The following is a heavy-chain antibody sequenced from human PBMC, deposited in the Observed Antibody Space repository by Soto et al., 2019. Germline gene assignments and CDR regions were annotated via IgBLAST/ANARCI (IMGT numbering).Heavy chain of an antibody. Sequence: GGSLRLSCAASGFTFSSYAMHWVRQSPGKGLEWVAVISYDGSNKYYADSVKGRFTISRDNSKNTLYLQMNSLRAEDTAVYYCARFVDAFDIWGQGTMVTVSS. CDR1: GFTFSSYA. J-gene: IGHJ3*02. V-gene: IGHV3-30-3*01. CDR3: ARFVDAFDI. CDR2: ISYDGSNK.